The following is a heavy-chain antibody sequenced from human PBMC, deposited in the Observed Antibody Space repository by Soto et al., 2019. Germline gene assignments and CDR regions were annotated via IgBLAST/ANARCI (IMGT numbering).Heavy chain of an antibody. Sequence: EVQLLESGGDLVQPGGSLRLSCAVSGFSLTTYAMTWVRQAPGEGLEWVATITGGTGPTYYGASVKGPFTVSRDISKNTLYLRMNSLRVGDTAIYYCVKDLYNDMFDSWGQGTLVTVSS. V-gene: IGHV3-23*01. CDR1: GFSLTTYA. CDR2: ITGGTGPT. J-gene: IGHJ4*02. CDR3: VKDLYNDMFDS. D-gene: IGHD1-1*01.